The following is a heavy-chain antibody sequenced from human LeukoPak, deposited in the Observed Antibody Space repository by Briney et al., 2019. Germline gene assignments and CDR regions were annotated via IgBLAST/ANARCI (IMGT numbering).Heavy chain of an antibody. J-gene: IGHJ4*02. V-gene: IGHV3-74*01. D-gene: IGHD1-26*01. CDR1: GFTFSSYG. CDR2: INSDGSST. CDR3: AKGGTYSFDY. Sequence: GGSLRLSCAASGFTFSSYGMHWVRQAPGKGLVWVSRINSDGSSTTYADSVKGRFTISRDNAKNTLYLQMNSLRAEDTAVYYCAKGGTYSFDYWGQGTLVTVSS.